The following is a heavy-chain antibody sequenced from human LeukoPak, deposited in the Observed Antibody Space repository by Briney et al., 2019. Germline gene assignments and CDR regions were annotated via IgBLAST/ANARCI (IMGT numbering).Heavy chain of an antibody. CDR3: ARLDYGDYVPTFDY. D-gene: IGHD4-17*01. CDR1: GGSFSGYY. J-gene: IGHJ4*02. Sequence: SETLSLTCAVYGGSFSGYYWSWIRQPPGKGLEWIGEINHSGSTYYNPSLKSRVTISVDTSKNQFSLKLSSVTAADTAVYYCARLDYGDYVPTFDYWGQGTLVTVSS. CDR2: INHSGST. V-gene: IGHV4-34*01.